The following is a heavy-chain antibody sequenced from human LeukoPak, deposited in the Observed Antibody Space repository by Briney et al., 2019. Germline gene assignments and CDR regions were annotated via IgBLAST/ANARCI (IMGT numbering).Heavy chain of an antibody. J-gene: IGHJ5*02. CDR2: ISGSGAGT. CDR1: GFTFSSYA. V-gene: IGHV3-23*01. Sequence: GGSLRLSCAASGFTFSSYAMSWVRQAPGKGLEWVSAISGSGAGTYYADSVKGRFTISRDNSKNTLYPQVNTLRAEDTAIYYCAKWTEGGPWGQGTLVTVSS. D-gene: IGHD2-15*01. CDR3: AKWTEGGP.